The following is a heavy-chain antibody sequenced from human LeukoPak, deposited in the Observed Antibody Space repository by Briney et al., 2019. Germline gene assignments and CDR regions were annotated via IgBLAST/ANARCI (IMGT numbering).Heavy chain of an antibody. J-gene: IGHJ4*02. CDR1: QYSFSDYA. CDR2: ISYDGSNK. CDR3: AREKHSSEFDY. Sequence: SCKASQYSFSDYAMHWVRQAPGKGLEWVAVISYDGSNKYYADSVKGRFTISRDNSKNTLYLQMNSLRAEDTAVYYCAREKHSSEFDYWGQGTLVTVSS. V-gene: IGHV3-30-3*01. D-gene: IGHD6-25*01.